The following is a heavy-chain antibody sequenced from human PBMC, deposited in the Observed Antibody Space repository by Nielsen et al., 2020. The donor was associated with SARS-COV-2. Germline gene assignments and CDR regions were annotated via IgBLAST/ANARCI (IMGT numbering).Heavy chain of an antibody. D-gene: IGHD5-12*01. CDR1: GFTFRSYS. V-gene: IGHV3-21*01. J-gene: IGHJ4*02. CDR3: ARGEGRVVATIQLG. CDR2: ISSSSSYI. Sequence: GESLKISCAASGFTFRSYSMNWVRQAPGKGLEWVSSISSSSSYIFYADSLKGRFTISRDNAKNSLYLQMSSLRAEDTAVYYCARGEGRVVATIQLGWGQGTLVTVSS.